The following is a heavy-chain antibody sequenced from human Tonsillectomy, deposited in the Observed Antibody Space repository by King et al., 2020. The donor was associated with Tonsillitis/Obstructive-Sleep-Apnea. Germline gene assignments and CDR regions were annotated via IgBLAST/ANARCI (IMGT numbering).Heavy chain of an antibody. CDR3: ARLLRLPRITIFVVVKKVFDY. V-gene: IGHV4-59*08. Sequence: QLQESGPGLVKPSETLSLTCTVSGGSISSYYWSWIRQPPGKGLEWIGYIYFSGSTNYNPSHKSRVTISVDTSKNKFSLKLSSVTAADTAVYYCARLLRLPRITIFVVVKKVFDYWGQGTLGTVSS. CDR1: GGSISSYY. J-gene: IGHJ4*02. CDR2: IYFSGST. D-gene: IGHD3-3*01.